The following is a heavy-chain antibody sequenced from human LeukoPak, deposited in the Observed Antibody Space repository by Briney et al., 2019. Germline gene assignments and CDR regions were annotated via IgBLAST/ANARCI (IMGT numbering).Heavy chain of an antibody. CDR1: GFTFSTYA. V-gene: IGHV3-23*01. D-gene: IGHD5-24*01. J-gene: IGHJ4*02. CDR2: ITNAAGTT. Sequence: GGALRLSCAGSGFTFSTYAMAWGRQAPGKGLERVSSITNAAGTTSHADAVKGRFTLSSDNSQHTLYLQMNRLRGEETAVYYCAKDGLSGYNFDYWGQGTLVTVSS. CDR3: AKDGLSGYNFDY.